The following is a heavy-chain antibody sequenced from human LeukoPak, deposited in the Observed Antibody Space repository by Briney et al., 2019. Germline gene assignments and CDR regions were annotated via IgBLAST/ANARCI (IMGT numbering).Heavy chain of an antibody. CDR3: ARVWGSGSYEVDY. CDR2: IYSGGST. Sequence: GSLRLSCAASGFTVSSNYMSWVRQAPGKGLEWVSVIYSGGSTYYADSVKGRFTISRDNSKNTLYLQMNSLRAEDTAVYYCARVWGSGSYEVDYWGQGTLVTVSS. J-gene: IGHJ4*02. V-gene: IGHV3-53*01. D-gene: IGHD3-10*01. CDR1: GFTVSSNY.